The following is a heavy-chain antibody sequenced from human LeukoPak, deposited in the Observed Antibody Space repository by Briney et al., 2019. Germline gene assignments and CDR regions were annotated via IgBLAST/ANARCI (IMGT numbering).Heavy chain of an antibody. J-gene: IGHJ4*02. CDR1: GFTFSSYD. D-gene: IGHD4-23*01. CDR2: TSYDRVNK. Sequence: GRSLRLSCAASGFTFSSYDMHWVRQAPGKGLEWVAITSYDRVNKYYGDSVKGRFTISRDNSKNTLYLQMNSLRAEDTAVYYCARTYQYGGNLPFDYWGQGTLVTVSS. CDR3: ARTYQYGGNLPFDY. V-gene: IGHV3-30*03.